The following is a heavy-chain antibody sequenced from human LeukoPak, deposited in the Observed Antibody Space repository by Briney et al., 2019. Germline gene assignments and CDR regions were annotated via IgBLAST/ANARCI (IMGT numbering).Heavy chain of an antibody. Sequence: GGSLRLSCAASGFTFSSYAMHWVRQAPGKGLEWVAVISYDGSNKYYADSVKGRFTISRDNSKNTLYLQMNSLRAEDTAVYYCARGDGVLDYWGQGTLVTISS. V-gene: IGHV3-30-3*01. D-gene: IGHD3-10*01. CDR3: ARGDGVLDY. J-gene: IGHJ4*02. CDR1: GFTFSSYA. CDR2: ISYDGSNK.